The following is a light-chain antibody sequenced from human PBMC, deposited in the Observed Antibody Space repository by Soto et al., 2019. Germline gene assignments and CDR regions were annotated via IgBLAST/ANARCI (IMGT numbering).Light chain of an antibody. J-gene: IGLJ1*01. CDR2: DVT. V-gene: IGLV2-14*03. Sequence: QPALTQPASVSGSPGQSITISCTGTSSDVGSYNYVSWYRQHPGKAPQLLIYDVTHRPAGVSSRFSGSKSDNTASLTISWLQAEDEADYYCSSYTYTTTRHVFGSGTKVTVL. CDR1: SSDVGSYNY. CDR3: SSYTYTTTRHV.